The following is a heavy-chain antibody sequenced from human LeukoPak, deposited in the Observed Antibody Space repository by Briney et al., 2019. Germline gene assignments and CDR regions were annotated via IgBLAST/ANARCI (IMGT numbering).Heavy chain of an antibody. CDR3: ATDRYCGSASCQYYYYSGLDV. V-gene: IGHV3-48*01. CDR2: ISTSSSTI. J-gene: IGHJ6*02. Sequence: GGSLRLSCAASGFTFSNAWMHWVRQAPGKGLEWVSYISTSSSTIYYADSVKGRFTISRDNAKNSLYLQMNSLRAEDTAVYFCATDRYCGSASCQYYYYSGLDVWGQGTTVTVSS. CDR1: GFTFSNAW. D-gene: IGHD2-2*01.